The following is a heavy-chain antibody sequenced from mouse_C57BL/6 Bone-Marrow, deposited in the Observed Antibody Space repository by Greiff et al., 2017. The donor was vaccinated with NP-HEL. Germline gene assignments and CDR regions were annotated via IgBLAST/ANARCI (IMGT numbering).Heavy chain of an antibody. Sequence: EVQLQHSGPELVKPGASVKISCKASGYTFTDYYMNWVKQSHGKSLEWIGDINPNNGGTSYNQKFKGKATLTVDKSSSTAYMEHRSLTSEDSAVYYCARPVTTTGDRSGAWFAYWGQGTLVTVSA. J-gene: IGHJ3*01. CDR3: ARPVTTTGDRSGAWFAY. V-gene: IGHV1-26*01. CDR2: INPNNGGT. CDR1: GYTFTDYY. D-gene: IGHD2-2*01.